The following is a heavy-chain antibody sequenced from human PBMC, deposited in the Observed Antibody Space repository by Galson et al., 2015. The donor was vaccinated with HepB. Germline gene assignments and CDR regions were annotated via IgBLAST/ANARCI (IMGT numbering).Heavy chain of an antibody. CDR1: GFTFDDYA. Sequence: SLRLSCAASGFTFDDYAMHWVRQAPGKGLEWVSGISWNSGSIGYADSVKGRFTISRDNAKNSLYLQMNSLRAEDTALYYCAKAVADYYDSSGPFDYWGQGTLVTVSS. CDR2: ISWNSGSI. V-gene: IGHV3-9*01. J-gene: IGHJ4*02. D-gene: IGHD3-22*01. CDR3: AKAVADYYDSSGPFDY.